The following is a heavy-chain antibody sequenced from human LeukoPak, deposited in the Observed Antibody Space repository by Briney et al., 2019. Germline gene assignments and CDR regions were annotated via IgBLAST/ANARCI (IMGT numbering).Heavy chain of an antibody. CDR2: MNPNSGNT. CDR1: GYTFTNYD. J-gene: IGHJ3*01. D-gene: IGHD6-19*01. Sequence: GASVKVSCKASGYTFTNYDINWVRQATGQGLEWMGWMNPNSGNTGYAQKFQGRVTMTRNTSILTAYMELSSLRSEDTAVYYCARKLYPSGWYVFDFWDQGTMVTISS. V-gene: IGHV1-8*01. CDR3: ARKLYPSGWYVFDF.